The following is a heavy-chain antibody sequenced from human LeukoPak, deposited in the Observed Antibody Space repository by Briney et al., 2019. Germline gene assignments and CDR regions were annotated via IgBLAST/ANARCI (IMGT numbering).Heavy chain of an antibody. J-gene: IGHJ4*02. CDR2: ISYDGSNK. Sequence: QPWGSLRLSCAASGFTFSSYGMHWVRQAPGKGLEWVAVISYDGSNKYYADSVKGRFTISRDNSKNTLYLQMNSLRAEDTAVYYCAKAEYYDYVWGSYRSEPSDYWGQGTLVTVSS. CDR1: GFTFSSYG. CDR3: AKAEYYDYVWGSYRSEPSDY. D-gene: IGHD3-16*02. V-gene: IGHV3-30*18.